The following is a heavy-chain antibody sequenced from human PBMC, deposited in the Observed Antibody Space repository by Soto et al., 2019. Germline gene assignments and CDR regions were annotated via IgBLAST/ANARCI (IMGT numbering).Heavy chain of an antibody. Sequence: LSRAACRLSFYISMVAGAFKDPGKGLEWVSSISSSSSYIYYADSVKGRFTISRDNAKNSLYLQMNSLRAEDTAVYYCARGRGMAARYYYYGMDVWGEGTTVTVYS. CDR2: ISSSSSYI. D-gene: IGHD6-6*01. V-gene: IGHV3-21*01. J-gene: IGHJ6*04. CDR1: RLSFYISM. CDR3: ARGRGMAARYYYYGMDV.